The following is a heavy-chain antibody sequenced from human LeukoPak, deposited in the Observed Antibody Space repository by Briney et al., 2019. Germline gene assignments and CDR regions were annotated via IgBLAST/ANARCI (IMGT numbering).Heavy chain of an antibody. V-gene: IGHV1-24*01. J-gene: IGHJ3*02. D-gene: IGHD3-9*01. CDR2: FDPEDGET. CDR1: GYTLTELS. Sequence: ASVKVSCKVSGYTLTELSMHWVRQAPGKGLEWMGGFDPEDGETIYAQKFQGRVTMTEDTSTDTAYMELSSLRSEDTAVYYCATVAHYDILTGYWRSDAFDIWGQGTMVTVSS. CDR3: ATVAHYDILTGYWRSDAFDI.